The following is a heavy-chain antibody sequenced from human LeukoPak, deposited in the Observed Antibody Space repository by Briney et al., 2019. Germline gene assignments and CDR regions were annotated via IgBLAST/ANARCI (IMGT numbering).Heavy chain of an antibody. D-gene: IGHD3-10*01. CDR1: GFTFSSYA. J-gene: IGHJ4*02. CDR2: ISGSGGST. CDR3: AKDRGSGSYYQERPFDY. V-gene: IGHV3-23*01. Sequence: PGGSLRLSCAASGFTFSSYAMSWVRQAPGKGLEWVSAISGSGGSTYYADSVKGRFTISRDNSKNTLHLQMNSLRAEDTAVYYCAKDRGSGSYYQERPFDYWGQGTLVTVSS.